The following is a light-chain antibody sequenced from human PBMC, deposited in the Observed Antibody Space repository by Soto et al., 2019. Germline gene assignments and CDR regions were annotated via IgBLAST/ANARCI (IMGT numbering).Light chain of an antibody. Sequence: QTVVTQEPSLTVSPGGTVTLTCGSSTGAVTSGHYPYWFQQKPGQAPRTLIYDTSNKHSWTPARFSGSLLGGKAALTLSGAQPEDEADYYCLLSYSGVSGVFGGGTKLTVL. J-gene: IGLJ3*02. CDR2: DTS. V-gene: IGLV7-46*01. CDR1: TGAVTSGHY. CDR3: LLSYSGVSGV.